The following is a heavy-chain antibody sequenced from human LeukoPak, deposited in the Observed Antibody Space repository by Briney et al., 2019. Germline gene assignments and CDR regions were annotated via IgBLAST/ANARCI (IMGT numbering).Heavy chain of an antibody. D-gene: IGHD1-26*01. J-gene: IGHJ3*02. Sequence: PGGSLRLSCVASGVTLSSYDMNWVRQAPGKGLEWVSSISSSGNYIYYADSVKGRFTIPRDNAKNSFYLQMNSLRAEDTAVYYCARWSGSWDAFDIWGQGTMVTVSS. CDR3: ARWSGSWDAFDI. V-gene: IGHV3-21*01. CDR2: ISSSGNYI. CDR1: GVTLSSYD.